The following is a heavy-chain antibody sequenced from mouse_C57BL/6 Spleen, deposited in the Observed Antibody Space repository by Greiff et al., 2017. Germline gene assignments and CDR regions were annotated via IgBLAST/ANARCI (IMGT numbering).Heavy chain of an antibody. CDR2: IDPEDGGT. V-gene: IGHV14-2*01. D-gene: IGHD2-5*01. Sequence: EVQLQQPGAELVKPGASVKLSCTASGFNITDYYMHWVKQRTEQGLEWIGRIDPEDGGTKYAPKFQGKATITADTSSNTAYLQLSSLTSEDTAVYYCARGTIYSNSFFAYWGQGTLVTVSA. J-gene: IGHJ3*01. CDR3: ARGTIYSNSFFAY. CDR1: GFNITDYY.